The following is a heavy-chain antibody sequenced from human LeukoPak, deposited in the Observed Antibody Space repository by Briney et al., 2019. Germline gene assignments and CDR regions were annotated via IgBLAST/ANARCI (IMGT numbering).Heavy chain of an antibody. J-gene: IGHJ4*02. CDR2: INHSGST. CDR1: GGSFSGYY. CDR3: ASFTLYYYGSGSYYNG. Sequence: SETLSLTCAVYGGSFSGYYWSWIRQPPGKGLEWIGEINHSGSTNYNPSLKSRVTISVDTSKNQFSLKLSSVTAADTAVYYCASFTLYYYGSGSYYNGWGQGTLVTVSS. V-gene: IGHV4-34*01. D-gene: IGHD3-10*01.